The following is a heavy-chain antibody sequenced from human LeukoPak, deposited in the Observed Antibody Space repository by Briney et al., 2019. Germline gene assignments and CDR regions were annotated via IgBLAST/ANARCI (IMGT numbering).Heavy chain of an antibody. CDR2: ISSSSSTI. CDR1: GFTFSNYP. V-gene: IGHV3-48*01. CDR3: ARAYCGDDCALDY. D-gene: IGHD2-21*02. Sequence: PGGSLRLSCAASGFTFSNYPMNWIRQAPGKGLEWISYISSSSSTIYDADSVKGRFTISRDNAKSSLYLQMNSLRAEDTAVYYCARAYCGDDCALDYWGQGALVTVSS. J-gene: IGHJ4*02.